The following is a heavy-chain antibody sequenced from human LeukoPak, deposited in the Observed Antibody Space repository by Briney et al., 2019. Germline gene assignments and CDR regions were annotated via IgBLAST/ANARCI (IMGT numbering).Heavy chain of an antibody. Sequence: GGSLRLSCAASGFTFSSYAMSWVRQAPGKGLEWASAISGSGGSTYYADSVKGRFTISRDNSKNTLFLQMNSLRAEDTAVYYCAKGWEPQYYFDYWGQGTLVTVSS. V-gene: IGHV3-23*01. CDR3: AKGWEPQYYFDY. CDR2: ISGSGGST. J-gene: IGHJ4*02. D-gene: IGHD1-26*01. CDR1: GFTFSSYA.